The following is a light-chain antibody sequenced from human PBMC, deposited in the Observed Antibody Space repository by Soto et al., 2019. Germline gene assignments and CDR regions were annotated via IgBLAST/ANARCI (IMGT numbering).Light chain of an antibody. J-gene: IGLJ1*01. CDR2: EVS. V-gene: IGLV2-14*01. Sequence: QSALTQPASVSGSPGQSITISCTGTSSDVGVYNYVSWYQHHPGKAPKLMLYEVSKRPSGVSNRFSGSKSGDTASLIISGLQAEDEADYYCSSYAGSSNVFGTGTKVTV. CDR1: SSDVGVYNY. CDR3: SSYAGSSNV.